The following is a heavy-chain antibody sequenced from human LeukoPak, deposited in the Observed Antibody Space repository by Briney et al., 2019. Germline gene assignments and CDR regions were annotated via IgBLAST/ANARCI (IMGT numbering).Heavy chain of an antibody. Sequence: ASQTPSLTCTVSGGSISSGGYYWSWIRQHPGKGLEWIGYIYYSGSTYYNPSLKSRVTISVDTSKNQFSLKLSSVTAADTAVYYCARAPLAYCGGDCYSGAFDIWGQGTMVTVSS. CDR2: IYYSGST. CDR1: GGSISSGGYY. J-gene: IGHJ3*02. D-gene: IGHD2-21*02. CDR3: ARAPLAYCGGDCYSGAFDI. V-gene: IGHV4-31*03.